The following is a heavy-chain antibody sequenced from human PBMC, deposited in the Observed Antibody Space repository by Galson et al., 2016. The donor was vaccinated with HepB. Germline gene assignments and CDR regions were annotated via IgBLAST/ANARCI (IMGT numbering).Heavy chain of an antibody. J-gene: IGHJ4*02. CDR3: ARRDGDMQPSDY. D-gene: IGHD5-24*01. CDR2: ISSGGST. Sequence: SLRLSCAASGFTFRIYHMTWVRQAPGKGLEWVSAISSGGSTYCADSVKGRFSISRDNSKNILYLEMNSLRVEDTAVYYCARRDGDMQPSDYWGQGTLVTVSS. CDR1: GFTFRIYH. V-gene: IGHV3-23*01.